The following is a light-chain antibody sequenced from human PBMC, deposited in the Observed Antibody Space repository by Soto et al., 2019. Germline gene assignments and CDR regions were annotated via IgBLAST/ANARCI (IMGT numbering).Light chain of an antibody. CDR1: QSISIN. CDR3: QQFRNWPWT. J-gene: IGKJ1*01. CDR2: AGS. Sequence: EIVLKQSPGTLSVSPGDRVTLSCMASQSISINLAWYQHKPGQAPRLLIHAGSTRATGIPARISGSGSGTEFTLTISSLQSEDFAVYYCQQFRNWPWTFGQGTKVDNK. V-gene: IGKV3D-15*01.